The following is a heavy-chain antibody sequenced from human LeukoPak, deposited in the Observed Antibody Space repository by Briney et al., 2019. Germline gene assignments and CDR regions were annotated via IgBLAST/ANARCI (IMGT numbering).Heavy chain of an antibody. D-gene: IGHD6-13*01. CDR1: GGSISSSSYY. CDR2: IYYSGST. V-gene: IGHV4-39*01. Sequence: SETLSLTCTVSGGSISSSSYYWGWIRHPPGKGLEWIGSIYYSGSTYYNLSLKSRVTISVDTSKNQFSLKLTSVTAADTAVYYCARRIAADPYYFDYWGQGTLVTVSS. CDR3: ARRIAADPYYFDY. J-gene: IGHJ4*02.